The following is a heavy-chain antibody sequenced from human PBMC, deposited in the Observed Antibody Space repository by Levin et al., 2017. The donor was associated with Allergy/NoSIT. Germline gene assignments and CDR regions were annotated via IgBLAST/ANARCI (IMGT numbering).Heavy chain of an antibody. V-gene: IGHV3-21*01. CDR1: GFTFSSYS. CDR2: ISSSSSYI. Sequence: GESLKISCAASGFTFSSYSMNWVRQAPGKGLEWVSSISSSSSYIYYADSVKGRFTISRDNAKNSLYLQMNSLRAEDTAVYYCATYLSFGGWGQGTLVTVSS. CDR3: ATYLSFGG. J-gene: IGHJ4*02. D-gene: IGHD3-10*01.